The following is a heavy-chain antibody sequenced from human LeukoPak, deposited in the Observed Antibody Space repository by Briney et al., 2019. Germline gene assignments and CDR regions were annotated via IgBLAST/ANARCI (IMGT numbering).Heavy chain of an antibody. CDR3: AKEGADIVVVPAAENWFDP. V-gene: IGHV3-23*01. J-gene: IGHJ5*02. D-gene: IGHD2-2*01. CDR1: GFTFSIYA. CDR2: ISGIGGST. Sequence: GGSLRLSCAASGFTFSIYAMSWVRPSPGKGLEWVTAISGIGGSTYYADSVKGRFTISRDNSKNTLYLQMNSLRAEDPAVYYCAKEGADIVVVPAAENWFDPRGQGTLVTVSS.